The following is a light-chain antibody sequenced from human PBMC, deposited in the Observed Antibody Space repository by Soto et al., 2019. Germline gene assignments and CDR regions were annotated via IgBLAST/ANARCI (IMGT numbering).Light chain of an antibody. J-gene: IGKJ2*01. CDR3: QQRSNWPRT. CDR2: DAS. Sequence: EIVLTQSPATLSLSPGERATLSCRASQSVSSSLAWFQHKPGQAPRLLIYDASNRATGIPARFSGSGSGTDFTLTISSLEPEDLAIYYCQQRSNWPRTFSQGTKLEIK. CDR1: QSVSSS. V-gene: IGKV3-11*01.